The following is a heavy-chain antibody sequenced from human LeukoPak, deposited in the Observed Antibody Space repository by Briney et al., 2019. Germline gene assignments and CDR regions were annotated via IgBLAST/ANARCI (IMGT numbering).Heavy chain of an antibody. D-gene: IGHD3-22*01. CDR3: AKSLITMIVVVPWTYFDY. J-gene: IGHJ4*02. Sequence: GGALRLSSAAPGVTFSSYIMSWGRQAPGKGLGWVSPISGSGGRIYYVDSVKGRFTISRDNSKNTLYLQMISLRGEDTAVYYCAKSLITMIVVVPWTYFDYWGQGTLVTVSS. V-gene: IGHV3-23*01. CDR1: GVTFSSYI. CDR2: ISGSGGRI.